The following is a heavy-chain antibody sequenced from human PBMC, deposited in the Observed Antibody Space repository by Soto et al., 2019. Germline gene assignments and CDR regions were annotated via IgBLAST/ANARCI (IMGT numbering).Heavy chain of an antibody. J-gene: IGHJ4*02. CDR2: IYDTESA. Sequence: SETLSLTCSVSGESISSGGYYWSWIRHLPGKGLEWIGYIYDTESAYYNPSLKSRVSISIVTSENHFAMRLTSVTAADSAVYYCARASSSSSAADYWGQGLQVTVSS. V-gene: IGHV4-31*03. CDR3: ARASSSSSAADY. D-gene: IGHD6-6*01. CDR1: GESISSGGYY.